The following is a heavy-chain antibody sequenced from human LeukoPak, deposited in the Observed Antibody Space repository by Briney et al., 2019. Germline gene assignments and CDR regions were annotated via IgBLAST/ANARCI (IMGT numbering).Heavy chain of an antibody. CDR3: SIFEITLIVVLNS. D-gene: IGHD3-22*01. CDR2: ISSSGSTI. V-gene: IGHV3-48*03. J-gene: IGHJ4*02. CDR1: GFTFSSYE. Sequence: GGSLRLSRAASGFTFSSYEMNWVRQAPGKGLEWVSYISSSGSTIYYADSVKGRFTISRDNSKNTLYLQMNSLRPEDTAIYYCSIFEITLIVVLNSWGQGTLVTISS.